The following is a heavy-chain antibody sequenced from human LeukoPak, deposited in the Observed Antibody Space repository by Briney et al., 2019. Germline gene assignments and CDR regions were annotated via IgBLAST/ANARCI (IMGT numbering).Heavy chain of an antibody. CDR3: ATAYSGYQPITNWFDP. CDR2: IYYSGTT. D-gene: IGHD5-12*01. CDR1: GGSISSISYY. V-gene: IGHV4-39*07. J-gene: IGHJ5*02. Sequence: PSETLSLTCTVSGGSISSISYYWGWIRQPPGKGLEWIASIYYSGTTYYNPSLKSRVTISVDTSKNQFSLKLSSVTAADTAVYYCATAYSGYQPITNWFDPWGQGTLVTVSS.